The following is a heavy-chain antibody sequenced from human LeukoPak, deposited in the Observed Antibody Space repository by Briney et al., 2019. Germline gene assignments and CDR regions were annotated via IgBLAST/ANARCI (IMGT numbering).Heavy chain of an antibody. D-gene: IGHD1-26*01. CDR1: GYTFTGYF. V-gene: IGHV1-2*02. Sequence: ALVKVSCKASGYTFTGYFIHWVRLAPGQGLEWVGWINPNSGDTFYTPKLQGRVTLTRDTSITTDYMELNSLRSDDTAAYYCARVGVSWELLLDNAFDIWAEGAMVTVSS. CDR2: INPNSGDT. CDR3: ARVGVSWELLLDNAFDI. J-gene: IGHJ3*02.